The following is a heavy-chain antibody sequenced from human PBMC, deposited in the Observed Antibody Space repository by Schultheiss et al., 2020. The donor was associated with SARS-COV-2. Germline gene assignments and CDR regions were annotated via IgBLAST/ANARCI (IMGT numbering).Heavy chain of an antibody. Sequence: GGSLRLSCAASGFNFNAYAMSWVRQAPGRGLEWVSAISGSGGSTYYADSVKGRFTISRDNSKNTLYLQMNSLRAEDTAVYYCAKRGKAAHCSSTSCYTGNDFDYWGQGTLVTVSS. J-gene: IGHJ4*02. CDR3: AKRGKAAHCSSTSCYTGNDFDY. D-gene: IGHD2-2*02. CDR2: ISGSGGST. V-gene: IGHV3-23*01. CDR1: GFNFNAYA.